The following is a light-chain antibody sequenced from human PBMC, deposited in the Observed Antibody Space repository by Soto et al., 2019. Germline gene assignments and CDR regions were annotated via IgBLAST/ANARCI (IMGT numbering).Light chain of an antibody. J-gene: IGKJ4*01. CDR1: QSVSSSY. CDR3: QQYDSSPLT. CDR2: GAS. V-gene: IGKV3-20*01. Sequence: EIVLTQSPGTLSLSPGERATLSCRASQSVSSSYLAWYQQKPGQAPRLLIYGASSRATGIPDRFSGSGSGAAVTLTISRLEPEEFAVYYCQQYDSSPLTFGGGTKVEIK.